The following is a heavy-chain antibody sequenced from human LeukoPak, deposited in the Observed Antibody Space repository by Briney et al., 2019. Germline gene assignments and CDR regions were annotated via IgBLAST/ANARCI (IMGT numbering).Heavy chain of an antibody. Sequence: PGGSLRLSCATSGFTFSNAWMNWVRQAPGKGLEWVSAISGSGGSTYYADSVKGRFTISRDNSKNTLYLQMNSLRAEDTAVYYCANVGGSRYFDYWGQGTLVTVSS. CDR1: GFTFSNAW. V-gene: IGHV3-23*01. J-gene: IGHJ4*02. CDR2: ISGSGGST. D-gene: IGHD1-26*01. CDR3: ANVGGSRYFDY.